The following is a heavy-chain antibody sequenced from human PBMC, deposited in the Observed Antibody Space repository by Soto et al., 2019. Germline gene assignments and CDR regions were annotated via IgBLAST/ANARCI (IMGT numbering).Heavy chain of an antibody. CDR2: IYYSGST. CDR3: ARDPPGGWYGDAFDI. V-gene: IGHV4-61*01. J-gene: IGHJ3*02. D-gene: IGHD6-19*01. Sequence: QVQLQESGPGLVKPSETLSLTCTVSGGSVSSGSYYWSWIRQPPAKGLEWIGYIYYSGSTNYNPSLKSRVTISVDTSKNQFSLKLSSVTAADTAVYYCARDPPGGWYGDAFDIWGQGTMVTVSS. CDR1: GGSVSSGSYY.